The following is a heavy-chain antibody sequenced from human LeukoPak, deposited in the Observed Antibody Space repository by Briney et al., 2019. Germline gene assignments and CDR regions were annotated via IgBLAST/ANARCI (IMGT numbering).Heavy chain of an antibody. CDR2: IYYSGST. CDR1: GGSISSYY. V-gene: IGHV4-59*01. Sequence: SETLSLTCTVSGGSISSYYWSWIRQPPGKGLEWIGYIYYSGSTNYNPSLKSRVTISVDTSKNQFSLKLSSVTAADTAVYYCARAVSRDGYNFNYYYYGMDVWGQGTTVTVSS. CDR3: ARAVSRDGYNFNYYYYGMDV. J-gene: IGHJ6*02. D-gene: IGHD5-24*01.